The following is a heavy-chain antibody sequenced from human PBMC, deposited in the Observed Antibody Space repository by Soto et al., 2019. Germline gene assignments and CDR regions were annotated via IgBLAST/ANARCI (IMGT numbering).Heavy chain of an antibody. CDR1: GFSFSNYY. Sequence: PGGSRRLSCAASGFSFSNYYINWVRQAPGKGLEWVGRTRNKASSYTTDYDAFVKGRFTISRDDSKNLIYLQRNSLKTEDTAVYYCAREGSSSGPDYEYWGQGTLVTVSS. CDR3: AREGSSSGPDYEY. V-gene: IGHV3-72*01. D-gene: IGHD3-22*01. J-gene: IGHJ4*02. CDR2: TRNKASSYTT.